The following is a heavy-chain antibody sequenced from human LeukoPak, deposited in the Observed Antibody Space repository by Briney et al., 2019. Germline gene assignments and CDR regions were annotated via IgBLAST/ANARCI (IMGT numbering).Heavy chain of an antibody. Sequence: ASVKVSCKASGYTFTSCDINWVRQATGQGLEWMGWMNPNSGNTGYGQSFQGRITMTRDISIGTAYMELSNMTSEDTAIYYCTRGSSGRRDNWGQGTLVTVSA. CDR3: TRGSSGRRDN. J-gene: IGHJ4*02. D-gene: IGHD6-19*01. CDR2: MNPNSGNT. CDR1: GYTFTSCD. V-gene: IGHV1-8*01.